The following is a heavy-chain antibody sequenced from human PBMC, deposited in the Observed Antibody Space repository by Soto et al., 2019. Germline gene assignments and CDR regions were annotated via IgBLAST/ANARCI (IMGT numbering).Heavy chain of an antibody. CDR1: GFTFSSYG. CDR3: ARDDLVPAEDYYYYYGMDV. Sequence: QVQLVESGGGVVQPGRSLRLSCAASGFTFSSYGMHWVRQAPGKGLEWVAVIWYDGSNKYYADSVKGRFTISRDNSKKTLYLQMNSLRAEDTAVYYCARDDLVPAEDYYYYYGMDVWGQGTTVTVSS. CDR2: IWYDGSNK. J-gene: IGHJ6*02. D-gene: IGHD2-2*01. V-gene: IGHV3-33*01.